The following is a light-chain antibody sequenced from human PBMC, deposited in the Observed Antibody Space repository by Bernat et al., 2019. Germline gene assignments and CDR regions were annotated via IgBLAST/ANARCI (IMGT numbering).Light chain of an antibody. CDR1: QAISKY. V-gene: IGKV1-16*01. J-gene: IGKJ4*01. Sequence: DFQMTQSPSSLSASVGNRVTITCRATQAISKYLAWVQQKPGKAPKSLIYGASTLFSGVPSRFSGSGSETDFTLTISSLQPEDSATYYCQQYDRYPLAFGGGTKVEVK. CDR3: QQYDRYPLA. CDR2: GAS.